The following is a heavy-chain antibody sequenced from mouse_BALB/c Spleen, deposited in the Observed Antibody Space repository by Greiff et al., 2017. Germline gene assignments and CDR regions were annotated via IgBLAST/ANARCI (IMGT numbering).Heavy chain of an antibody. CDR2: ISNGGGST. V-gene: IGHV5-12-2*01. Sequence: DVKLVESGGGLVQPGGSLKLSCAASGFTFSSYTMSWVRQTPEKRLEWVAYISNGGGSTYYPDTVKGRFTISRDNAKNTLYLQMSSLKSEDTAMYYCARQDYGPAWFAYWGQGTLVTVSA. CDR3: ARQDYGPAWFAY. D-gene: IGHD1-2*01. CDR1: GFTFSSYT. J-gene: IGHJ3*01.